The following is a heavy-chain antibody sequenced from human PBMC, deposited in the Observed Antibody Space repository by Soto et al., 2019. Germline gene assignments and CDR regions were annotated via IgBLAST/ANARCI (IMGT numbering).Heavy chain of an antibody. CDR1: GFSVRSYW. D-gene: IGHD3-16*01. J-gene: IGHJ5*02. CDR2: IKQDGREK. Sequence: EVQLVESGGDLVQPGGSLRLSCAASGFSVRSYWMTWVRQAPGKGLEWVANIKQDGREKYYVASVKGRFTISRDNGKNLVYLQMDSLTPDDTAVYYCAGDGVRNGAYNGWLDPWGQGTLVTVSS. V-gene: IGHV3-7*03. CDR3: AGDGVRNGAYNGWLDP.